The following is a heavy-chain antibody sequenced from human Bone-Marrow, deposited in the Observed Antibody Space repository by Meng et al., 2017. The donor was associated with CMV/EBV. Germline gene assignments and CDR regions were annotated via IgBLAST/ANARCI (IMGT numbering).Heavy chain of an antibody. CDR2: ITSSSSYI. CDR1: GFTFSSYW. V-gene: IGHV3-21*01. J-gene: IGHJ6*02. D-gene: IGHD6-13*01. CDR3: ARQQLVPPYYHYGLDV. Sequence: GESLKISCAASGFTFSSYWMSWVRQAPGKGLEWVSSITSSSSYIYYADSVKGRFTISRDNAKNSLYLQMHSLRADDTAVYYCARQQLVPPYYHYGLDVWGQGTTVTVPS.